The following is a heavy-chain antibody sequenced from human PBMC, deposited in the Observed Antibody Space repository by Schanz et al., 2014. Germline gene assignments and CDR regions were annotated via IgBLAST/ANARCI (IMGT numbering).Heavy chain of an antibody. CDR1: GYTFTSYG. Sequence: QVQLVQSGAEVKKPGASVKVSCKASGYTFTSYGISWVRQAPGQGLEWVGWISVYTGNTKYGQKVQGRVTMTADTSRNTAYMELRSLRSDDTAVYYCTKAEYDILTDSYSRLDPWGQGTLVSVSS. CDR3: TKAEYDILTDSYSRLDP. V-gene: IGHV1-18*01. CDR2: ISVYTGNT. J-gene: IGHJ5*02. D-gene: IGHD3-9*01.